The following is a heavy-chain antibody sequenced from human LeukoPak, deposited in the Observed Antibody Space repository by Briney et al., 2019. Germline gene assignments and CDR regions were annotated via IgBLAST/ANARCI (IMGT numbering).Heavy chain of an antibody. CDR2: IYYSGST. CDR1: GGSISSSSYY. D-gene: IGHD3-22*01. J-gene: IGHJ4*02. Sequence: PSETLSLTCTVSGGSISSSSYYWGWIRQPPGKGLEWIGSIYYSGSTYYNPSLKSRVTISVDTSKNQFSLKLSSVTAADTAVYYCASPALYYYDSSGYQTFDYWGQGTLVTVSS. CDR3: ASPALYYYDSSGYQTFDY. V-gene: IGHV4-39*01.